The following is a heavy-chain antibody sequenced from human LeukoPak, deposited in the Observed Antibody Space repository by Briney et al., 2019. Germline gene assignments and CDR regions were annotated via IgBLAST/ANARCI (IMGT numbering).Heavy chain of an antibody. V-gene: IGHV3-7*01. CDR3: ARDLYRIVVVPHYFDY. D-gene: IGHD3-22*01. CDR2: IKQDGSEK. CDR1: GFTFSSYW. Sequence: GGSLRLSCAASGFTFSSYWMSWVRQAPGKGLEWVANIKQDGSEKYYVDSVKGRFTISRDNAKNSLYLQMNSLRAEDTAVYYCARDLYRIVVVPHYFDYWGKGTLVTVSS. J-gene: IGHJ4*02.